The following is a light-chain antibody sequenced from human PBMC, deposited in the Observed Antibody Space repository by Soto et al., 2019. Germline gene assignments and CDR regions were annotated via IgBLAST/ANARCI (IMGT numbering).Light chain of an antibody. V-gene: IGKV3-20*01. CDR1: QSVSSGC. CDR2: GAS. CDR3: QQYGISQNT. Sequence: ETVMTQSPGTLSLSPGERATLSCRASQSVSSGCLAWYQQKPGQAPRLLIFGASNRATGIPDRFTGSGSGTEFTLTISRLEPEDFAVYYCQQYGISQNTFGQGTKLEIK. J-gene: IGKJ2*01.